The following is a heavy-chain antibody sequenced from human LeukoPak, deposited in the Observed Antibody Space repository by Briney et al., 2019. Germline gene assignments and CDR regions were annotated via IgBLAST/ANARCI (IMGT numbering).Heavy chain of an antibody. CDR1: GYTLTELS. J-gene: IGHJ4*02. D-gene: IGHD4-11*01. V-gene: IGHV1-24*01. CDR3: ATEANSNYARSLDY. CDR2: FDPEDGET. Sequence: VASVKVSCKVSGYTLTELSMHWVRQAPGKGLEWMGGFDPEDGETIYAQKFQGRVTMTEDTSTDTAYMELSSLRSEDTAVYYCATEANSNYARSLDYWGQGTLVTVSS.